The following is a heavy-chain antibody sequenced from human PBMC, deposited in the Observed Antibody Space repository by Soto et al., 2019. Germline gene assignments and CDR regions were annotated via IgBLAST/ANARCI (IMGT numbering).Heavy chain of an antibody. V-gene: IGHV1-18*01. CDR3: ARARTLGYCSGGSCPHYYYYMDV. CDR2: ISAYNGNT. Sequence: ASVKVSCKASGYTFTSYGISWVRQAPGQGLEWMGWISAYNGNTNYAQKLQGRVTMTTDTSTSTAYMELRSLRSDDTAVYYCARARTLGYCSGGSCPHYYYYMDVWGKGATVTVS. CDR1: GYTFTSYG. J-gene: IGHJ6*03. D-gene: IGHD2-15*01.